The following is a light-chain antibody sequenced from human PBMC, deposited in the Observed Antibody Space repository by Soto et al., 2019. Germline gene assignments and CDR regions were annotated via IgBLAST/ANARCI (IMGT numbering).Light chain of an antibody. CDR1: REIRPTK. CDR3: QQYRPWPRT. Sequence: EIGVCQSPATLSVSPGESASLSCRASREIRPTKLAWYQQKPGQAPRLLIYGASTRATDMPGRFSGSGSGTEFTLTITSLEPEDFGVYYCQQYRPWPRTFGQGTKVDIK. J-gene: IGKJ1*01. V-gene: IGKV3-15*01. CDR2: GAS.